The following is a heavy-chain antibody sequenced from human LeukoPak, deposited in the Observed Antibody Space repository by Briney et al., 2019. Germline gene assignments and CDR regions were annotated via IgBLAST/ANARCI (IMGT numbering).Heavy chain of an antibody. Sequence: SVKVSCKASGGTFSSYAISWVRQAPGQGLEWMGRIIPIFGTANYAQKFQGRVTITTDESTSTAYMELSSLRSEDTAVYYCARAFSVVPAASRWFDPWGQGTLVTVSS. J-gene: IGHJ5*02. V-gene: IGHV1-69*05. CDR3: ARAFSVVPAASRWFDP. CDR1: GGTFSSYA. CDR2: IIPIFGTA. D-gene: IGHD2-2*01.